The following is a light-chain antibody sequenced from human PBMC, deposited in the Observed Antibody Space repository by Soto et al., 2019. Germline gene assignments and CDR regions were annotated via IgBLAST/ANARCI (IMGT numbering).Light chain of an antibody. Sequence: EVVLTQSPGTLSLYPGERATLSCRASQSVSSTYFAWYQQKPGQAPRLLMYAASRRETGIPDTFSGSGSGTDFTLTISRLEPEDFAVYYCQQYDSSPYSFGQGTKLEIK. CDR1: QSVSSTY. CDR2: AAS. J-gene: IGKJ2*03. V-gene: IGKV3-20*01. CDR3: QQYDSSPYS.